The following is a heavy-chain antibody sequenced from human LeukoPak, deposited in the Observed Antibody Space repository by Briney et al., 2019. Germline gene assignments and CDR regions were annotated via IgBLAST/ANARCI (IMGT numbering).Heavy chain of an antibody. D-gene: IGHD6-19*01. CDR2: ISWDGGTT. CDR1: GFSFENYM. V-gene: IGHV3-43*01. Sequence: GGSLRLSCAASGFSFENYMMHWVRQAPGKGLEWVSFISWDGGTTYYADSVKGRFTISRDNSKNSLYLQMSSLRTEDTALYYCAKGGSSGALDYWGQGSLVSVCS. CDR3: AKGGSSGALDY. J-gene: IGHJ4*02.